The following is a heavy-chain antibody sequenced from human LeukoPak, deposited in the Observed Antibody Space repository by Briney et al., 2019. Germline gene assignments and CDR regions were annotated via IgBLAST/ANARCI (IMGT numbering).Heavy chain of an antibody. Sequence: PGGSLRLSCAASGFTFSSYSMNWVRQAPGKGLEWVSYISSSSSTIYYADSVKGRFTISRDNAKNSLYLQMNSLRAEDTAVYYCASVDYGDYVESRHFDYWGQGTLVTVSS. D-gene: IGHD4-17*01. CDR3: ASVDYGDYVESRHFDY. J-gene: IGHJ4*02. CDR2: ISSSSSTI. V-gene: IGHV3-48*01. CDR1: GFTFSSYS.